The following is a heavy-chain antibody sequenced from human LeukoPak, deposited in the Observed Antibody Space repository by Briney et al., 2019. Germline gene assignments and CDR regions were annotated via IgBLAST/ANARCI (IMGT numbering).Heavy chain of an antibody. Sequence: GGSLRLSCAASGFTFSSYAMHWVRQAPGKGLEWVAVISYDGSNKYYADSVKGRFTISRDNSKNTLYLRMNSLRAEDTAVYYCARVGITIHAFDIWGQGTMVTVSS. CDR3: ARVGITIHAFDI. J-gene: IGHJ3*02. CDR1: GFTFSSYA. CDR2: ISYDGSNK. D-gene: IGHD3-3*01. V-gene: IGHV3-30-3*01.